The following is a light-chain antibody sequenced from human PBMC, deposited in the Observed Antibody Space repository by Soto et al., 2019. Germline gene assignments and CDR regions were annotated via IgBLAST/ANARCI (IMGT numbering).Light chain of an antibody. CDR1: GGSIDSDY. Sequence: NFMLTQPHSVSESPGKTVTISCTRSGGSIDSDYVQWYQQRPGRAPTTVIYEDDQRPSGVPDRFSGSSDSSSNSASLTISGLKTEDEADYYCQPEDSSPDVFVIGTKVTVL. CDR3: QPEDSSPDV. CDR2: EDD. V-gene: IGLV6-57*04. J-gene: IGLJ1*01.